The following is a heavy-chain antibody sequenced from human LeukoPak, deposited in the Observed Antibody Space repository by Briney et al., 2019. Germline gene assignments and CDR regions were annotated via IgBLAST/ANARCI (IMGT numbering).Heavy chain of an antibody. D-gene: IGHD2-2*01. CDR3: ARGRCSSPSCSFRLYRLDI. CDR1: GFTFSTYD. CDR2: IHTADDT. V-gene: IGHV3-13*04. Sequence: PGGSLRLSCVASGFTFSTYDMHWVRQAAGDRLEWVSSIHTADDTYYPDSVKGRFTISRENAKNLLYLQMNSLGVGDTAVYYCARGRCSSPSCSFRLYRLDIWGQGTMVTVTS. J-gene: IGHJ3*02.